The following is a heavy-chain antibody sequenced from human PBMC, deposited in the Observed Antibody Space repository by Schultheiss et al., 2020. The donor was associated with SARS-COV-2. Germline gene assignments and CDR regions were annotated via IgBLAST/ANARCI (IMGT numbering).Heavy chain of an antibody. CDR3: ARVEVRGVMGWFDP. D-gene: IGHD3-10*01. Sequence: SETLSLTCTVSGGSISSSSYYWGWIRQPPGKGLEWIGYIYYSGSTNYNPSLKSRVTISVDTSKNQFSLKLSSVTAADTAVYYCARVEVRGVMGWFDPWGQGTLVTVPQ. V-gene: IGHV4-61*05. J-gene: IGHJ5*02. CDR2: IYYSGST. CDR1: GGSISSSSYY.